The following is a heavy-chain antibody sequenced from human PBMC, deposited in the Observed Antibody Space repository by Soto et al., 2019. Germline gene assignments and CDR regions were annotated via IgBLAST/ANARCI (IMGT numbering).Heavy chain of an antibody. CDR1: GFTFSSYG. Sequence: GGSLRLSCAASGFTFSSYGMHWVRQAPGKGLEWVAVISYDGSNKYYADSVKGRFTISRDNSKNTLYLQMNSLRAEDTAVYYCAKDSRSPDYCSGGSCYSGYYFDYWGQGTLVTVSS. CDR3: AKDSRSPDYCSGGSCYSGYYFDY. D-gene: IGHD2-15*01. J-gene: IGHJ4*02. V-gene: IGHV3-30*18. CDR2: ISYDGSNK.